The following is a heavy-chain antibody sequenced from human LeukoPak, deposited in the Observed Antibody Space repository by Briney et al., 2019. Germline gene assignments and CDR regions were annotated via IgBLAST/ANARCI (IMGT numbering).Heavy chain of an antibody. CDR1: GFTFSSYS. J-gene: IGHJ5*02. D-gene: IGHD3-10*01. V-gene: IGHV3-21*01. Sequence: KPGGSLRLSCAASGFTFSSYSMNWVRQAPGKGLEWVSSISSSSYIYYADSVKGRFTISRDNAKNSLYLQMNSLRAEDTAVYYCARDRALGGHDNWFDPWGQGTLVTVSS. CDR3: ARDRALGGHDNWFDP. CDR2: ISSSSYI.